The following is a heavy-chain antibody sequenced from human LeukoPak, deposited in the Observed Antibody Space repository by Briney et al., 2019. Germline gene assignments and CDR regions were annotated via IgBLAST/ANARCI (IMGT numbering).Heavy chain of an antibody. CDR3: ARSNGLRYFDR. CDR2: FGSTGTI. D-gene: IGHD2-8*01. J-gene: IGHJ4*02. V-gene: IGHV3-48*03. CDR1: GFTFSSFW. Sequence: PGGSLRLSCVASGFTFSSFWMSWVRQAPGKGLEWVAYFGSTGTIHYADSMRGRFTISRDNAEMSLFLHMNSLRVDDTAVYYCARSNGLRYFDRWGQGTLVTVSS.